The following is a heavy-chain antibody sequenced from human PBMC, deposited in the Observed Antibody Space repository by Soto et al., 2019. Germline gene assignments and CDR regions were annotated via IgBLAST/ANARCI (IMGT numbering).Heavy chain of an antibody. CDR1: GYAFSFG. Sequence: SVKVSCKASGYAFSFGFSWVRQAPGQGLEWMEWISASDGSTNSAQKFRGRISLTTDTSTNTAYLDLLSLTSDDTAVYFCATYYFGSGSYYRFDNWGQGTLVTVSS. V-gene: IGHV1-18*01. CDR3: ATYYFGSGSYYRFDN. J-gene: IGHJ4*02. CDR2: ISASDGST. D-gene: IGHD3-10*01.